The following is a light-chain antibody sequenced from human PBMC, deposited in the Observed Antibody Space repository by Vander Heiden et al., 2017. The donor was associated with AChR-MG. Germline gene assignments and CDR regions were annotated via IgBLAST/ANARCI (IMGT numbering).Light chain of an antibody. J-gene: IGKJ4*01. Sequence: IALTQSPATLSLSPGERATLSCRASQSVRSYVAWYQQKPGQAPRLLIYDASNRAAGTPARFSGSGSGTDFTLTISSLEPEDFAIYYCQQRSNWPRLAFGGGTKLEI. CDR1: QSVRSY. CDR2: DAS. CDR3: QQRSNWPRLA. V-gene: IGKV3-11*01.